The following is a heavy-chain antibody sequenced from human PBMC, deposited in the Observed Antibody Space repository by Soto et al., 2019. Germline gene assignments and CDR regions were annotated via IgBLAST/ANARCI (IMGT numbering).Heavy chain of an antibody. CDR2: INSDGSST. CDR3: ARASLGYCSGGSCYPYYYYGMDV. V-gene: IGHV3-74*01. J-gene: IGHJ6*02. D-gene: IGHD2-15*01. Sequence: GGSLRLSCAASGFTFSSYWMHWVRQAPGKGLVWVSRINSDGSSTSYADSVKGRFTISRDNAKNTLYLQMNSLRAEDTAVYYCARASLGYCSGGSCYPYYYYGMDVWGQGTTVTVSS. CDR1: GFTFSSYW.